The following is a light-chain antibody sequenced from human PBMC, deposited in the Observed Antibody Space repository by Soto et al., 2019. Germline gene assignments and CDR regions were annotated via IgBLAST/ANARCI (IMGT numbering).Light chain of an antibody. CDR2: SAS. V-gene: IGKV3-20*01. Sequence: EIVLTQSPCTLSLSPGERATLSCRASQSVSSSYLAWYQQKPGQAPRFLIYSASSRATGIPDRFSGSGSGTDFTLTISRLEPEDVAVYYCQQYGRSPRTFGQGTKWIS. CDR1: QSVSSSY. J-gene: IGKJ1*01. CDR3: QQYGRSPRT.